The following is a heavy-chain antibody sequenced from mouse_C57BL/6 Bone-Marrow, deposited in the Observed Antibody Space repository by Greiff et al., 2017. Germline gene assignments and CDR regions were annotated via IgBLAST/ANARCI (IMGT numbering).Heavy chain of an antibody. J-gene: IGHJ4*01. D-gene: IGHD2-3*01. CDR2: IYPRSGNT. CDR3: ARRVGWLLTLYYAMDY. Sequence: VQLQQSGAELARPGASVKLSCKASGYTFTSYGISWVKQRTGQGLEWIGEIYPRSGNTYYNEKFKGKATLTADKSSSTAYMELRSLTSEDSAVYFCARRVGWLLTLYYAMDYWGQGTSVTVSS. V-gene: IGHV1-81*01. CDR1: GYTFTSYG.